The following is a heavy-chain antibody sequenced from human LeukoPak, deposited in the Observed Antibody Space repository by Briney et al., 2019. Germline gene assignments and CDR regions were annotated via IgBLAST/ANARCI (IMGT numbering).Heavy chain of an antibody. Sequence: SETLSLTCTVSGGSVSSGNYYWSWIRQPPGKGLEWIGYIYYSGSTNYNPSLKSRVTISVDTSKNQFSLKLSSVTAAGTAVYYCARDPSGYFNYWGQGTLATVSS. CDR3: ARDPSGYFNY. J-gene: IGHJ4*02. CDR2: IYYSGST. D-gene: IGHD3-22*01. CDR1: GGSVSSGNYY. V-gene: IGHV4-61*01.